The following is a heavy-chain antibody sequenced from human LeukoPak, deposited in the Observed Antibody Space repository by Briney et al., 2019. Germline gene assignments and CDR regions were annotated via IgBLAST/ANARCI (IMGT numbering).Heavy chain of an antibody. Sequence: PGGSLRLSCAASGFTFSGYATFWVRQAPGKGLEWVSAIGGGGTTTYYADSVRGRFTISRDNSKNTLYVQMNSLRAEDTAVYYCAKSLQGGARAFGSWGQGTLVTVSS. CDR1: GFTFSGYA. V-gene: IGHV3-23*01. J-gene: IGHJ4*02. CDR3: AKSLQGGARAFGS. CDR2: IGGGGTTT. D-gene: IGHD1-26*01.